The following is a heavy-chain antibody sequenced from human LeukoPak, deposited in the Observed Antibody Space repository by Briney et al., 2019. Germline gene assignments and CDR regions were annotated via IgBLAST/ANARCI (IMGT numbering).Heavy chain of an antibody. CDR1: GFTFSSYD. Sequence: GGSLRLSCAASGFTFSSYDMHWVRPAPGKGLEWVALIWYDGNNKYYGDSVKGRFTISRDNSRSALYLQMNSLRAEDTAMYYCARDSTTGEAFDIWGQGTLVTVSP. J-gene: IGHJ3*02. CDR2: IWYDGNNK. D-gene: IGHD4-17*01. CDR3: ARDSTTGEAFDI. V-gene: IGHV3-33*01.